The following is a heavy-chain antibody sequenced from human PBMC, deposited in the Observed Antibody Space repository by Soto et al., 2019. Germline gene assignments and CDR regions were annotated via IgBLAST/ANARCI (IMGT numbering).Heavy chain of an antibody. Sequence: PSETLSLTCAVYGGSFSGYYWSWIRQPPGKGLEWIGEINHSGSTNYNPSLKSRVTISVDTSKNQFSLKMSSVTAADTAVYYCARGHILTGYYTGSPYCGMDVWGQGTTVTVSS. D-gene: IGHD3-9*01. CDR3: ARGHILTGYYTGSPYCGMDV. CDR1: GGSFSGYY. V-gene: IGHV4-34*01. J-gene: IGHJ6*02. CDR2: INHSGST.